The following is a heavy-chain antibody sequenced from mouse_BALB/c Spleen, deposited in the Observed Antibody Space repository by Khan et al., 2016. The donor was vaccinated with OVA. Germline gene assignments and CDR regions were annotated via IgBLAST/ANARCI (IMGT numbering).Heavy chain of an antibody. CDR3: TSSLLLYAMDY. V-gene: IGHV14-3*02. CDR1: GFNIKDTY. Sequence: VQLQQPGAELVKPGASVKLSCTGSGFNIKDTYIHWVKQRPEQGLEWIGRIDPANGKTTYDPKFQGKATLTADTSSNTAYLHLSSLQSEATVVYYATSSLLLYAMDYWGQGTSVTVSS. CDR2: IDPANGKT. J-gene: IGHJ4*01. D-gene: IGHD1-2*01.